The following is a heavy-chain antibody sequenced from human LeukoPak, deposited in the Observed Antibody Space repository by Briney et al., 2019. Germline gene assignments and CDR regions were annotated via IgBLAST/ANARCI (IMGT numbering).Heavy chain of an antibody. CDR2: IWYDGSNK. V-gene: IGHV3-33*01. CDR3: ARDRRVRTVTTGFDP. CDR1: GFTFSSYG. D-gene: IGHD4-17*01. Sequence: GGSLGLSCAASGFTFSSYGMHWVRQAPGKGLEWVAVIWYDGSNKYYADSVKGRFTISRDNSKNTLYLQMNSLRAEDTAVYYCARDRRVRTVTTGFDPWGQGTLVTVSS. J-gene: IGHJ5*02.